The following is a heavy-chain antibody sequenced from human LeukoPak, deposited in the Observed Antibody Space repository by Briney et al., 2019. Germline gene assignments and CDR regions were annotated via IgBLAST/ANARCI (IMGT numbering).Heavy chain of an antibody. D-gene: IGHD1-26*01. CDR2: IYFSGST. J-gene: IGHJ4*02. CDR1: GGSTSSSNYY. V-gene: IGHV4-39*01. Sequence: PSETLSLTCTVSGGSTSSSNYYWGWIRQPPEKGLEWIGSIYFSGSTYYSPSLKSRATLSIDTSKNQFSLKLTSVTAADTAVYYCARRPTTSIVGATTNYFDHWGQGTLVTVSS. CDR3: ARRPTTSIVGATTNYFDH.